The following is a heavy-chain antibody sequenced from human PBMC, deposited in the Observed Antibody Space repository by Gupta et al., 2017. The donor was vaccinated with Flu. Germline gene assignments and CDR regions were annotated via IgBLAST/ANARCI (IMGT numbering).Heavy chain of an antibody. D-gene: IGHD5-12*01. V-gene: IGHV4-34*01. Sequence: QVQLQQWGAGLLKPSETLSLTCAVYGGSFSGYYWSWIRQPPGKGLEWIGEINHSGSTNYNPSLKSRVTISVDTSKNQFSLKLSSVTAADTAVYYCARGLVVEWLRDNYGSMVTEDYWGQGTLVTVSS. CDR3: ARGLVVEWLRDNYGSMVTEDY. J-gene: IGHJ4*02. CDR2: INHSGST. CDR1: GGSFSGYY.